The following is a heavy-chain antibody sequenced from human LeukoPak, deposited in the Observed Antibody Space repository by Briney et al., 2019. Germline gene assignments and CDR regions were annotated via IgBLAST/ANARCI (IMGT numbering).Heavy chain of an antibody. Sequence: GGSLRLSCAASGFTFSSYAMHWVRQAPGKGLEWVAVISYDGSNKYYADSVKGRFTISRDNAKNTLYLQMNSLRAEDTAVYYCARDSYDSSGYYYGFDNWGQGTLVTVSS. CDR1: GFTFSSYA. CDR2: ISYDGSNK. J-gene: IGHJ4*02. V-gene: IGHV3-30*04. CDR3: ARDSYDSSGYYYGFDN. D-gene: IGHD3-22*01.